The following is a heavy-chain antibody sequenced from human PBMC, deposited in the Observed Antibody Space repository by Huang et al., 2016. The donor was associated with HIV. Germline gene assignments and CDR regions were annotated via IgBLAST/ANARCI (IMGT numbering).Heavy chain of an antibody. CDR2: IHYSGDT. V-gene: IGHV4-39*01. Sequence: QLQLQESGPGLVRPSETLSLICTVSGGSITDSKYYWGWIRQPPGKGLEWIGSIHYSGDTDYNPSLKSRVTMSVDTSKNRFSLDIRSVAVADTAMYYCARHFGSWSGYFDSWGQGTLVPVSS. D-gene: IGHD3-10*01. J-gene: IGHJ4*02. CDR3: ARHFGSWSGYFDS. CDR1: GGSITDSKYY.